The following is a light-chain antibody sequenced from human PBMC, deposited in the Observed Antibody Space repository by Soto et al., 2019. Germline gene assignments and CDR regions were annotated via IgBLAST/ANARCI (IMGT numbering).Light chain of an antibody. Sequence: QAVVTQPPSVSGVPGQRVTISCTGSSSNIGAGYNVHWYQQVPGTAPKLLIYGDSNRPSGVPDRFSGSKSGTSASLAITGLQAEDEADYYCQSYDSSLSGWLFGGGTKLTVL. J-gene: IGLJ3*02. CDR3: QSYDSSLSGWL. CDR1: SSNIGAGYN. CDR2: GDS. V-gene: IGLV1-40*01.